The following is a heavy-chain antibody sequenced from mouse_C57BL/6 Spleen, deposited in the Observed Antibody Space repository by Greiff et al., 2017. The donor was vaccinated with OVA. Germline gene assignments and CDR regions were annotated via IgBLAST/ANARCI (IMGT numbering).Heavy chain of an antibody. CDR3: AREGFNYYGSSYAMDY. CDR2: IHPTRGST. D-gene: IGHD1-1*01. J-gene: IGHJ4*01. Sequence: QVQLQQPGAELVKPGASVKLSCKASGYTFTSYWMHWVKQRPGQGLEWIGMIHPTRGSTNYNEKFKSKATLTVDKSSGTAYMQLSSLTSEDSAVYYCAREGFNYYGSSYAMDYWGQGTSVTVSS. CDR1: GYTFTSYW. V-gene: IGHV1-64*01.